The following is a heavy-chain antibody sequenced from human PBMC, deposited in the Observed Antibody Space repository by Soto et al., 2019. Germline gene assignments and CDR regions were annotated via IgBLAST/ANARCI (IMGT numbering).Heavy chain of an antibody. V-gene: IGHV3-30*18. Sequence: QVQLVESGGGVVQPGGSLRLSCTASGFTFTTFGIHWVRQAPGKGLEWVALISHDGHNKYYSDSVKGRFTISRDNYKNTLSLQMNSLRAVDTAVYYCAKDLQAYGDYNYYYYGMDVWGQGTTVSVSS. CDR1: GFTFTTFG. J-gene: IGHJ6*02. CDR3: AKDLQAYGDYNYYYYGMDV. D-gene: IGHD4-17*01. CDR2: ISHDGHNK.